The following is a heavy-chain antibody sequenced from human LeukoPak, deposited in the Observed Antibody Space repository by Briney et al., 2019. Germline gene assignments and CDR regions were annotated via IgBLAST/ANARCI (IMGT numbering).Heavy chain of an antibody. D-gene: IGHD1-14*01. J-gene: IGHJ6*02. V-gene: IGHV3-33*01. Sequence: GGSLRLSCAASGFMINSYGMHWVRQAPGRELEWVAVIWHDGSKKYYADSVKGRFIISRDNSKNTVSLEMNSLRVEDTAVYFCATGLGFHYYGMDDWGQGTTVTVSS. CDR3: ATGLGFHYYGMDD. CDR1: GFMINSYG. CDR2: IWHDGSKK.